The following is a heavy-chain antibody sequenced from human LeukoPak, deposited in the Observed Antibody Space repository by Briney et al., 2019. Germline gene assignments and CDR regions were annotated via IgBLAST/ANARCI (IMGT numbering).Heavy chain of an antibody. J-gene: IGHJ4*02. CDR1: GFTLDDYA. Sequence: PGGSLRLSCAASGFTLDDYARTWFGQAPGKGLEWVSGISWNSGSIGYADSVKGRFTISRDNAKNSLYLQMNSLRAEDTALYYCAKDIAADGFWGQGTLVTVSS. V-gene: IGHV3-9*01. D-gene: IGHD6-13*01. CDR3: AKDIAADGF. CDR2: ISWNSGSI.